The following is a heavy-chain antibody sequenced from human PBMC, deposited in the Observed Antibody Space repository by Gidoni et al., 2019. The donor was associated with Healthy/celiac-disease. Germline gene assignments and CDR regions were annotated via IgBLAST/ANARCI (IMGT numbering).Heavy chain of an antibody. Sequence: EVQLVESGGGLVKPGGSLRLSCAASGFTFSNAWMSWVRQAPGKGLEWVGRIKSKTDGGTTDYAAPVKGRFTISRDDSKNTLYLQMNSLKTEDTAVYYCTTDGSLRCLEWLFHPFDYWGQGTLVTVSS. V-gene: IGHV3-15*01. CDR2: IKSKTDGGTT. J-gene: IGHJ4*02. CDR3: TTDGSLRCLEWLFHPFDY. CDR1: GFTFSNAW. D-gene: IGHD3-3*01.